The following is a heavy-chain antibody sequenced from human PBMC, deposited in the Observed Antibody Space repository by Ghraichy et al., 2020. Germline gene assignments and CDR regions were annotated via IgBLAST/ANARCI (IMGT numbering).Heavy chain of an antibody. V-gene: IGHV3-53*04. Sequence: GGSLRLSCAASGFTVSSKYMSWVRQAPGKGLEWVSVIYSGYSTYYADSVRGRFTISRHNSMNTLYLQMNSLRAEDTAVYYCARGGKEIFGVVIQYYFDYWGQGTLVTVSS. CDR3: ARGGKEIFGVVIQYYFDY. CDR1: GFTVSSKY. CDR2: IYSGYST. J-gene: IGHJ4*02. D-gene: IGHD3-3*01.